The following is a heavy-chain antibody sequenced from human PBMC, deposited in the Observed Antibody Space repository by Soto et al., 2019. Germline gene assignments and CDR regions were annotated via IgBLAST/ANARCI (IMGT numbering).Heavy chain of an antibody. CDR1: GGSISSYY. Sequence: PSETLSLTCTVSGGSISSYYWSWIRQPPGKGLEWIGYIYYSGSTNYNPSLKSRVTISVDTSKKQFSLKLSSVTAADTAVYYCARVNYYGSGSYPFYYFDYWGQGTLVTVSS. CDR2: IYYSGST. CDR3: ARVNYYGSGSYPFYYFDY. V-gene: IGHV4-59*01. J-gene: IGHJ4*02. D-gene: IGHD3-10*01.